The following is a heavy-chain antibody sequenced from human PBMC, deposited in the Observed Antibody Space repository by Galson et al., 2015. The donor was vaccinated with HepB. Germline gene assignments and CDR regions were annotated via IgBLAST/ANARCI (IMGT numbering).Heavy chain of an antibody. CDR1: DGSMSGYS. Sequence: ETLSLTCTVSDGSMSGYSWSWIRQPPGKGLESIGYIFYNGNINYNPSLKGRVTISVDTSKNQFSLKLNSVTAADTAVYYCSRVLLSGHLVFDLWGRGTLVTVSS. CDR3: SRVLLSGHLVFDL. V-gene: IGHV4-59*01. J-gene: IGHJ2*01. D-gene: IGHD3-10*01. CDR2: IFYNGNI.